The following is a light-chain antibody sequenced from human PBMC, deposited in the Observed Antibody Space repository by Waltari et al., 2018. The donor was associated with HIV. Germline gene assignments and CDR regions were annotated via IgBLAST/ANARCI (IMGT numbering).Light chain of an antibody. CDR1: PDIRNF. Sequence: IQMTQSPSSLSASIGDSVTITCQASPDIRNFLNWYQQKAGKAPALLTHDASNLETGVPSRFSGSGSGTHFTLTSSSLQPEDIATYFCQHYDGLPITFGPGTKLEVK. CDR2: DAS. CDR3: QHYDGLPIT. J-gene: IGKJ3*01. V-gene: IGKV1-33*01.